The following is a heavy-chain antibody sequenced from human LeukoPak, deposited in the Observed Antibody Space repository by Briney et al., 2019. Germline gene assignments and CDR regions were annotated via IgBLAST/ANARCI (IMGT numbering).Heavy chain of an antibody. CDR3: ARDNWEPYSSGWGLWGAFDI. Sequence: GGSLRLSCAASGFTFSDYYMSWIRQAPGKGLEWVSYISSSGSTVYYADSVKGRFTISRDNAKNSLYLQMNSLRAEDTAVYYCARDNWEPYSSGWGLWGAFDIWGQGTMVTVSS. CDR1: GFTFSDYY. J-gene: IGHJ3*02. V-gene: IGHV3-11*04. CDR2: ISSSGSTV. D-gene: IGHD6-19*01.